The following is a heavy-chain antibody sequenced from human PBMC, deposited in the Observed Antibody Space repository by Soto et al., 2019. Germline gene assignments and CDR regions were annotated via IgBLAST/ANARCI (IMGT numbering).Heavy chain of an antibody. CDR2: INKSGGGT. D-gene: IGHD1-1*01. V-gene: IGHV3-23*01. J-gene: IGHJ4*02. CDR3: AKDPPTTGTTFDY. CDR1: GFTFSSFA. Sequence: GGSLRLSCAASGFTFSSFAMSWVRQAPGKGLEWASTINKSGGGTYYADSVKGRFTISRDNSKNMLFLQINGLRAEDTAVYYCAKDPPTTGTTFDYWGRGTLVTVSS.